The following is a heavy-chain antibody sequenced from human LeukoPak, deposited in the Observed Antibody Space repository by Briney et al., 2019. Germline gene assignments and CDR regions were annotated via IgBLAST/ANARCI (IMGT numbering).Heavy chain of an antibody. CDR2: IDQDGREK. D-gene: IGHD2-15*01. CDR1: GFTFNHYW. CDR3: ARWGPHCSDSTCDRYFYGMDV. Sequence: GGSLRLSCVTSGFTFNHYWMSWVRQAPGKGLEWVANIDQDGREKYYMDSLKGRFTVSRDNAKNSLHLQMNSLRPEDTAIYYCARWGPHCSDSTCDRYFYGMDVWGQGTTVIVSS. J-gene: IGHJ6*02. V-gene: IGHV3-7*04.